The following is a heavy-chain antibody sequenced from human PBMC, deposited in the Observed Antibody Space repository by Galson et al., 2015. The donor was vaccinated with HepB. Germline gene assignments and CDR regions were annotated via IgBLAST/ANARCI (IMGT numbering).Heavy chain of an antibody. J-gene: IGHJ6*02. Sequence: SVKVSCKASGFTFTSYDINWVRQATGQGLEWMGWMNPNSGKTGYAEKFQGRVTMTRNTSISTAYMELSSLRSEDTAVYYCERNSVYLWLRESKGDFSMDAWGQGTTVTVSS. D-gene: IGHD3-10*01. CDR1: GFTFTSYD. V-gene: IGHV1-8*02. CDR3: ERNSVYLWLRESKGDFSMDA. CDR2: MNPNSGKT.